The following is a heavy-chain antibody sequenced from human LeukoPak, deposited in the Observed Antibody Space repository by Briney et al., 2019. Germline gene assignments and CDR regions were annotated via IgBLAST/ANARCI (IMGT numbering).Heavy chain of an antibody. D-gene: IGHD4-17*01. CDR1: GYTLTELS. CDR3: ATSKGLGSYGDLFDC. Sequence: ASVKVSCKVSGYTLTELSMHWVRQAPGKGLEWMGGFDPEDGETIYAQKFQGRVTMTEDTSTDTAYMELSSLRSEDTAVYYCATSKGLGSYGDLFDCWGQGTLVTVSS. J-gene: IGHJ4*02. CDR2: FDPEDGET. V-gene: IGHV1-24*01.